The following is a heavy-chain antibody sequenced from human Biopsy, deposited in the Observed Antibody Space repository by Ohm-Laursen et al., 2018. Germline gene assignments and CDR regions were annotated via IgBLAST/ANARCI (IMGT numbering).Heavy chain of an antibody. CDR3: ARHPTGFWFDP. CDR2: IFYSGII. CDR1: GGSVSSNTNY. J-gene: IGHJ5*02. Sequence: SETLSLTWTVSGGSVSSNTNYWAWIRQPPGKGLEWIGSIFYSGIIYCNPSLKSRVSISVDTSKNQFSLNLNSVTAADTAVYYCARHPTGFWFDPWGQGTLVIVSS. V-gene: IGHV4-39*01.